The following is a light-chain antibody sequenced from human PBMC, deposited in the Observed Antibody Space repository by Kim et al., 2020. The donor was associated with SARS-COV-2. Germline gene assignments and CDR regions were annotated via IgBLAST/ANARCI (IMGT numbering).Light chain of an antibody. V-gene: IGLV6-57*02. CDR2: EDN. CDR3: QTYDNTNQV. J-gene: IGLJ2*01. CDR1: GGSIASNY. Sequence: GKTVTISCTGSGGSIASNYVQWYQLRPGSGPTTVIYEDNQRPAGVPDRFSGSIDSSSNSASLTISGLKTEDEADYYCQTYDNTNQVFGGGTQLTVL.